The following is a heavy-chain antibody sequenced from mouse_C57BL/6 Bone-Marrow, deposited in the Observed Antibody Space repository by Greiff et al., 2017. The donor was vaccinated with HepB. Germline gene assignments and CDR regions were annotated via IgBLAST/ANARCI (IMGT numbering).Heavy chain of an antibody. D-gene: IGHD2-2*01. V-gene: IGHV1-55*01. CDR2: IYPGSGST. Sequence: QVQLKQPGAELVKPGASVKMSCKASGYTFTSYWITWVKQRPGQGLEWIGDIYPGSGSTNYNEKFKSKATLTVDTSSSTAYMQLSSLTSEDSAVYYCARRRAHLLWLRYWYFDVWGTGTTVTVSS. CDR3: ARRRAHLLWLRYWYFDV. CDR1: GYTFTSYW. J-gene: IGHJ1*03.